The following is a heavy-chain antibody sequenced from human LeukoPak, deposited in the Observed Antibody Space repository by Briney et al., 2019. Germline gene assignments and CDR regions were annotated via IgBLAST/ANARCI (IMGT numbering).Heavy chain of an antibody. D-gene: IGHD1-1*01. J-gene: IGHJ5*02. CDR3: ARAPRNDGWFDP. CDR1: GGSFSGYY. V-gene: IGHV4-34*01. CDR2: INHSGST. Sequence: SETLSLTCAAYGGSFSGYYWSWIRQPPGKGLEWIGEINHSGSTNYNPSLKSRVTISVDTSKNQFSLKLSSVTAADTAVYYCARAPRNDGWFDPWGQGTLVTVSS.